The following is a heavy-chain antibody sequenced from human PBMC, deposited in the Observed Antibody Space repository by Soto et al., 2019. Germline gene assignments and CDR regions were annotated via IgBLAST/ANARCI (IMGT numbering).Heavy chain of an antibody. CDR1: GFTFSTYA. D-gene: IGHD2-21*02. J-gene: IGHJ1*01. CDR3: AREEVDYGGDSEYVQH. Sequence: QVQVVESGGGVVQPGRSLRLSCAASGFTFSTYAMHWVRQAPGKGLGGVAFISYDGTKTSYADSVKGRFTISRDNSKNTLSLLMNSLRPDDTAVYFCAREEVDYGGDSEYVQHWGQGTLVTVSS. CDR2: ISYDGTKT. V-gene: IGHV3-30-3*01.